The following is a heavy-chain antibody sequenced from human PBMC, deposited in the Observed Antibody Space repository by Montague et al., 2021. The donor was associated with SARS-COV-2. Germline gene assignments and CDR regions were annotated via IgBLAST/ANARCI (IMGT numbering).Heavy chain of an antibody. J-gene: IGHJ4*02. CDR1: GFSLSTSGMC. V-gene: IGHV2-70*11. Sequence: PALVKPTQTLTLTCTFSGFSLSTSGMCVSWIRQPPGKALEWLARIDWDDDKYYSTSLKTRLTISKDTSKIQVVLTMTNMDPVDTATYYCARTHHDILAGYYNAVDYWGQGTLVTVSS. CDR3: ARTHHDILAGYYNAVDY. CDR2: IDWDDDK. D-gene: IGHD3-9*01.